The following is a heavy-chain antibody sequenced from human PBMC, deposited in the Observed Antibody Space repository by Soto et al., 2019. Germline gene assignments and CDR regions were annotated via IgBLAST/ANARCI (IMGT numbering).Heavy chain of an antibody. Sequence: SQTLSLTCAISGDSVSSNSAAWNWIRRSPSRGLEWLGRTYYRSKWYDDYAVSVKSRITINPDTSKNQFSLQLNSVTPEDTAVYYCARDLDYSSSHHYYYYGMDVWGQGTTVTVSS. CDR3: ARDLDYSSSHHYYYYGMDV. CDR1: GDSVSSNSAA. J-gene: IGHJ6*02. D-gene: IGHD6-6*01. V-gene: IGHV6-1*01. CDR2: TYYRSKWYD.